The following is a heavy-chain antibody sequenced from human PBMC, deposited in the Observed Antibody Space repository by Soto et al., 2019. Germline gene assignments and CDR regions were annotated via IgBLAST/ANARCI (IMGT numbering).Heavy chain of an antibody. Sequence: EVQLLESGGGLVQPGGALRLSCSGSGFTFSSHAMSWVRQAPGKGQEWISSISAGSEGAYYADSVKGRFTISRDNSNNTLDLQMNSLRAEDTAVYYCARDLWWYLHWGQGTLVTVSS. CDR3: ARDLWWYLH. D-gene: IGHD2-15*01. V-gene: IGHV3-23*01. CDR2: ISAGSEGA. CDR1: GFTFSSHA. J-gene: IGHJ4*02.